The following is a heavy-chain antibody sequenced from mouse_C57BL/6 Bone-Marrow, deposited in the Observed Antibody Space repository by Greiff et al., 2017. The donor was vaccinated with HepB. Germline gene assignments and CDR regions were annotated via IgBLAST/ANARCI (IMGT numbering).Heavy chain of an antibody. CDR3: GPLYSGSSGGYFDY. V-gene: IGHV1-64*01. CDR1: GYTFTSYW. CDR2: IHPNSGST. Sequence: QVQLQQSGAELVKPGASVKLSCKASGYTFTSYWMHWVKQRPGQGLEWIGMIHPNSGSTNYNEKFKSKATLTVDKSSSTAYMQLSSLTSEDSAVYYCGPLYSGSSGGYFDYWGQGTTLTVSS. J-gene: IGHJ2*01. D-gene: IGHD1-1*01.